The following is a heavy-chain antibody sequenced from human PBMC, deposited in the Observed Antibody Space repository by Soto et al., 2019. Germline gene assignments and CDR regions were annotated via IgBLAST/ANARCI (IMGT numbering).Heavy chain of an antibody. V-gene: IGHV1-18*04. CDR1: GYTFTNYG. J-gene: IGHJ5*02. CDR3: ARGSRFDWFDP. Sequence: GXSVKVSCKASGYTFTNYGFTWVRQAPGQGLEWMGWISAYNGNANYGQNFQGRVTMTTDTATSTAHMELRSLRYDDTAIYYCARGSRFDWFDPWGQGTLVTVSS. D-gene: IGHD3-3*01. CDR2: ISAYNGNA.